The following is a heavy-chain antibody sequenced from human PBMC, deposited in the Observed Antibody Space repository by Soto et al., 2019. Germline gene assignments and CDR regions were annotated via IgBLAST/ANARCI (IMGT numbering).Heavy chain of an antibody. CDR1: GGSISSSPYY. J-gene: IGHJ4*02. V-gene: IGHV4-39*01. CDR3: ARHGPLSNNWNQLDY. D-gene: IGHD1-1*01. Sequence: TLSLTCTVSGGSISSSPYYWGWIRQPPGKGLEWIGNIYYNGNTFYNPSLKSRVTISVDTSKNQFSLKLSSVTAADTAVYYCARHGPLSNNWNQLDYWGQGTLVTVSS. CDR2: IYYNGNT.